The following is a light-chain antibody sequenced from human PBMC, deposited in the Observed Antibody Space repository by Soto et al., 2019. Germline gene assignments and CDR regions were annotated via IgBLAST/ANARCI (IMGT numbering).Light chain of an antibody. V-gene: IGLV2-8*01. Sequence: QSALTQPPSASGSPGQSVTISCTGTSSDVGGYDYVSWYQHHPVKAPKLMIYEVNKRPSGVPDRFSGSKSGNTASLTVSGLQADDEADYYCSSYAGSNNLVFGGGTKLTVL. CDR3: SSYAGSNNLV. CDR2: EVN. J-gene: IGLJ3*02. CDR1: SSDVGGYDY.